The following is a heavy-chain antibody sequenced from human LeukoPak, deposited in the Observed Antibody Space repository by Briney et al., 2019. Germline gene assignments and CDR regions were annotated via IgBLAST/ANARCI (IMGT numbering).Heavy chain of an antibody. CDR3: ARHGNNCSGGSCYPYYFDY. Sequence: SETLSFTCTVSGGSISSSSYYWGWIRQPPGKGLERIGSIYYSGSTYYNPSLKSRVTISVDTSKNQFSLKLSSVTAADTAVYYCARHGNNCSGGSCYPYYFDYWGQGTLVTVSS. CDR2: IYYSGST. CDR1: GGSISSSSYY. D-gene: IGHD2-15*01. V-gene: IGHV4-39*01. J-gene: IGHJ4*02.